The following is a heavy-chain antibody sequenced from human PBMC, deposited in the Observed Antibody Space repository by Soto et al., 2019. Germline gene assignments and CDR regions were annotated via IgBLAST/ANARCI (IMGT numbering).Heavy chain of an antibody. J-gene: IGHJ1*01. D-gene: IGHD3-10*01. Sequence: VPVKGACKASVYAFTVDLMDRVRQTPGQGLEWMGWINPNSGGTNYAQKFQGWVTMTRDTSISTAYMELRRLRSDDTAVDCCAEDDVCYGRGGYAFWGKG. CDR1: VYAFTVDL. V-gene: IGHV1-2*04. CDR2: INPNSGGT. CDR3: AEDDVCYGRGGYAF.